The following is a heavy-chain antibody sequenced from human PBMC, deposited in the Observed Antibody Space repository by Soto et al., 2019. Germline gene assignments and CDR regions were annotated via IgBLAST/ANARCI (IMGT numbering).Heavy chain of an antibody. CDR3: ARHKRYSYGYYYYGMDV. D-gene: IGHD5-18*01. V-gene: IGHV4-39*01. Sequence: SQTLPLTCTVSGGSISSSSYSWGWIRQPPGKGLEWIGSIYYSGSTYYNPSLKGRVTISVDTSKNQFSLKLSSVTAADTAVYYCARHKRYSYGYYYYGMDVWGQGTMVTVSS. CDR2: IYYSGST. CDR1: GGSISSSSYS. J-gene: IGHJ6*02.